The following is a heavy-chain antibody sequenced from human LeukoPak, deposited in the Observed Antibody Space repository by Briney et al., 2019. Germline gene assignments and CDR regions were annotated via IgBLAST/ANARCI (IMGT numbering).Heavy chain of an antibody. CDR3: VRDGDNLGRDFDY. V-gene: IGHV3-74*01. CDR1: GFTFSNYW. Sequence: GGSLRLSCAASGFTFSNYWMYWVRQASGKGLVWVSQVISDGSRTYYADSVKGRFTISRDNTKNTLYLQMNSLRAEDTAVYYCVRDGDNLGRDFDYWGQGTLVTVSS. D-gene: IGHD4-17*01. J-gene: IGHJ4*02. CDR2: VISDGSRT.